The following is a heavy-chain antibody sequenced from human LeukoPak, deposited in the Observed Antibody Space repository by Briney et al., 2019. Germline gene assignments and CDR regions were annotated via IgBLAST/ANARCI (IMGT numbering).Heavy chain of an antibody. CDR1: GGSISSYY. D-gene: IGHD4-17*01. CDR3: ARDPQGYGEADY. Sequence: PSETLSLTLPVSGGSISSYYWSWIRQPAGKGLEWIGRIYTSGSNYNPSLKSRVTISVDKSKNQFSLKLNSVTAADTAVYYCARDPQGYGEADYWGQGNLVTVSS. CDR2: IYTSGS. J-gene: IGHJ4*02. V-gene: IGHV4-4*07.